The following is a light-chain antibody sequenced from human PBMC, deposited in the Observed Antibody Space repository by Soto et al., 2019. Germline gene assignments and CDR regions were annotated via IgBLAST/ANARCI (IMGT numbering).Light chain of an antibody. CDR3: QQYDSYWT. CDR1: QSISSW. V-gene: IGKV1-5*03. J-gene: IGKJ1*01. Sequence: DIQMTQSPSTLSASVGDRVSITCRASQSISSWLAWYQQKPGKAPKLLISKASSLESGVPSRFSGSGSGTEFTLTTSSLQPDDFATYYCQQYDSYWTFGQGTKVDIK. CDR2: KAS.